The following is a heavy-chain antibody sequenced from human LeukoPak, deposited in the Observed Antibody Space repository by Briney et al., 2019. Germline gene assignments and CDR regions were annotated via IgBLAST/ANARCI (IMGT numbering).Heavy chain of an antibody. CDR1: GGSISSYY. Sequence: SETLSLTCTVSGGSISSYYWSWLRQPPGKGLEWVGYISYSGSTNYHPSLKSRVTISVDLSKNQFSLKLNSVTAADTAVYYCARVTSGTVDYWGQGTLVTVSS. D-gene: IGHD1-1*01. CDR3: ARVTSGTVDY. CDR2: ISYSGST. J-gene: IGHJ4*02. V-gene: IGHV4-59*01.